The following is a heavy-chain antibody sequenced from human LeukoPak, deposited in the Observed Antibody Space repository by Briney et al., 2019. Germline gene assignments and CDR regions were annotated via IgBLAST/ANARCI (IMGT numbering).Heavy chain of an antibody. CDR3: ARSPQGYYDSSGFFDY. V-gene: IGHV1-46*01. CDR2: INPSGGST. CDR1: GYTFTSYY. Sequence: ASVTVSCKASGYTFTSYYMHWVRQAPGQGLEWMGIINPSGGSTSYAQKFQGSVTITRDMSTSTVYMELSSLRSEDTAVYYCARSPQGYYDSSGFFDYWGQGTLVTVSS. J-gene: IGHJ4*02. D-gene: IGHD3-22*01.